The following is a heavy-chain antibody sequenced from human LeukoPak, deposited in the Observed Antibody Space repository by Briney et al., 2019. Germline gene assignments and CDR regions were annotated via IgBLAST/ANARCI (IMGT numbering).Heavy chain of an antibody. CDR1: GGSISSSNW. J-gene: IGHJ2*01. CDR2: IYHSGST. CDR3: ARAAYSSTWYSRYFDL. V-gene: IGHV4-4*02. D-gene: IGHD6-13*01. Sequence: SETLSLTCAVSGGSISSSNWWSWVRQPPGKGLEWIGEIYHSGSTNYNPSLKSRVTISVDKSKNQFSLKLSSVTAADTAVYYCARAAYSSTWYSRYFDLWGRGTLVTVSS.